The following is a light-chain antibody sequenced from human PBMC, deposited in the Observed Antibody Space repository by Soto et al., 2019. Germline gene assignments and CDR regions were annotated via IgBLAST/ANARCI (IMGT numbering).Light chain of an antibody. V-gene: IGKV1-5*03. CDR3: QQYSTYSRA. Sequence: DIQMTQSPSPLSASVGDRVTITCRASQNINDVLAWYQQKPGKAPNLLIYKASSLESGVPSRFSGSGYGTEFTLTISSLQPDDFATAYCQQYSTYSRAFGQGPKVEIK. CDR2: KAS. J-gene: IGKJ1*01. CDR1: QNINDV.